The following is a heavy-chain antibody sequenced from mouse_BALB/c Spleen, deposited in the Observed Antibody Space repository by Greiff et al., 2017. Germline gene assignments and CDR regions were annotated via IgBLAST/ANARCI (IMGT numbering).Heavy chain of an antibody. D-gene: IGHD1-2*01. Sequence: QVQLKESGAELVRPGTSVKVSCKASGYAFTNYLIAWVKQRPGQGLEWIGVINPGSGGTNYNEKFKGKATLTADKSSSTAYMQLSSLTSDDSAVYFCARGYGGWFAYWGQGTLVTVSA. CDR3: ARGYGGWFAY. V-gene: IGHV1-54*01. CDR2: INPGSGGT. CDR1: GYAFTNYL. J-gene: IGHJ3*01.